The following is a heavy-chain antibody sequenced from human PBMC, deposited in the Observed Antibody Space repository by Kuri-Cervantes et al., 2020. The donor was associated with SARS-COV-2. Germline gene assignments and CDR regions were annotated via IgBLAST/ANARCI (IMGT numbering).Heavy chain of an antibody. CDR1: GYTFTRYG. CDR3: AREPTRDIVVVPAAPLDY. Sequence: ASVKVSCKASGYTFTRYGITWVRQAPGQGLEWMGWISPDNDDTKYAQKFQGRVTMTRDTSTSTVYMELSSLRSEDTAVYYCAREPTRDIVVVPAAPLDYWGQGTLVTVSS. CDR2: ISPDNDDT. V-gene: IGHV1-18*01. J-gene: IGHJ4*02. D-gene: IGHD2-2*01.